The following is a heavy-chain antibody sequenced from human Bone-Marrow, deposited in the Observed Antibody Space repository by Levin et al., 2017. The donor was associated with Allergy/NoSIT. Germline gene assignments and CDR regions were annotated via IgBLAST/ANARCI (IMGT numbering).Heavy chain of an antibody. CDR2: INPSDGSG. J-gene: IGHJ5*01. CDR3: TREENSASGGYLNWFDS. CDR1: GYSFTSYY. D-gene: IGHD3-10*01. V-gene: IGHV1-46*01. Sequence: ASVKVSCKTSGYSFTSYYLHWIRQAPGHGLEWMGMINPSDGSGTNSQKFQGRVSMTGDTSTSTVFMELSGLTSEDTAVYFCTREENSASGGYLNWFDSWGQGTPVTVSS.